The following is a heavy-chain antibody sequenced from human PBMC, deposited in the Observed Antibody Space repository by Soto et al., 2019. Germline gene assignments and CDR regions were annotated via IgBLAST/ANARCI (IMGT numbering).Heavy chain of an antibody. V-gene: IGHV2-26*01. CDR3: ATTSAPYFYGPGHTDSFEI. CDR2: IFAHDGK. Sequence: QVTLKESGPVLVKPTEPLTLTCTVSGFSLINAKMGVTWIRQPPGLALEWLAHIFAHDGKAYSTSLKSRLIISEDTSKSQVVLTMTNMGPVDTATYYCATTSAPYFYGPGHTDSFEIWGQGMMVTVSP. CDR1: GFSLINAKMG. D-gene: IGHD3-9*01. J-gene: IGHJ3*02.